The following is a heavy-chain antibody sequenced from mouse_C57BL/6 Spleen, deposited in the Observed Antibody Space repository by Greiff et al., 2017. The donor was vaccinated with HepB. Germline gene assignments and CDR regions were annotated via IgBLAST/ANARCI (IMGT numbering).Heavy chain of an antibody. J-gene: IGHJ3*01. CDR1: GYTFTDYY. CDR2: INPNNGGT. Sequence: VQLQQSGPELVKPGASVKISCKASGYTFTDYYMNWVKQSHGKSLEWIGDINPNNGGTSYNQKFKGKATLTVDKSSSTAYMELRSLPSEDSAVYYCARDDGYYFAYWGQGTLVTVSA. V-gene: IGHV1-26*01. D-gene: IGHD2-3*01. CDR3: ARDDGYYFAY.